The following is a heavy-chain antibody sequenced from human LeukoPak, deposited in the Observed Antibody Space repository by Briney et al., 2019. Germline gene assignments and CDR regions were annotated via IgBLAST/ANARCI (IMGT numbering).Heavy chain of an antibody. J-gene: IGHJ3*02. Sequence: GGSLRLSCAASGFTFSSYAMSWVRQAPGKGLEWVSAISGSGGSTYYADSVKGRFTISRDNSKNTLYLQMNSLRAEDTAVYYCARDRYPYCSSTSGCGDAFDIWGQGTMVTVSS. CDR1: GFTFSSYA. CDR2: ISGSGGST. V-gene: IGHV3-23*01. D-gene: IGHD2-2*01. CDR3: ARDRYPYCSSTSGCGDAFDI.